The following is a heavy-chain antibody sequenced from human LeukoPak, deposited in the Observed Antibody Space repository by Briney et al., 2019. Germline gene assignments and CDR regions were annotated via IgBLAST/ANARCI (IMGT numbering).Heavy chain of an antibody. V-gene: IGHV3-30-3*01. CDR2: ISYDGSNK. Sequence: GGSLRLSCAASGFTFSSYAMHWVRQAPGKGLEWVAVISYDGSNKYYADSVKGRFTISRDNSKNTLYLQMNSPRAEDTAVYYCARGLYGSDSYYFDYWGQGTLVTVSS. J-gene: IGHJ4*02. D-gene: IGHD3-10*01. CDR1: GFTFSSYA. CDR3: ARGLYGSDSYYFDY.